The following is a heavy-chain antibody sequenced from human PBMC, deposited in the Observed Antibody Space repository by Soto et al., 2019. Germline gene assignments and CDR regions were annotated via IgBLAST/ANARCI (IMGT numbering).Heavy chain of an antibody. CDR1: GFNFSSYG. CDR2: IWFDGSNK. J-gene: IGHJ4*02. D-gene: IGHD4-4*01. CDR3: ARDDKDNYSGDGGGFGC. Sequence: QVQLVESGGGVVQPGRSLRLSCAASGFNFSSYGMNWVRQAPGKGLEWVAVIWFDGSNKYYADSVKGRFTISRENSKKTLYLQRNSPRAEDTAVYYWARDDKDNYSGDGGGFGCWCQGTQVTVSS. V-gene: IGHV3-33*01.